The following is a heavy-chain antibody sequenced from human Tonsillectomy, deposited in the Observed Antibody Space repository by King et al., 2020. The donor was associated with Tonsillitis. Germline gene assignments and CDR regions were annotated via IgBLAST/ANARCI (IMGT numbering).Heavy chain of an antibody. CDR3: ASYYDSSGSSGFDY. J-gene: IGHJ4*02. CDR2: IKQDGSEK. V-gene: IGHV3-7*01. D-gene: IGHD3-22*01. Sequence: VQLVESGGGLVQPGGSLRLSCAASGFTFSTYWMTWVRQAPGKGLEWVANIKQDGSEKFYVDSVKGRFTNSRDNAKNSLYLQMNSLRAEDTAVYYCASYYDSSGSSGFDYWGQGTLVTVSS. CDR1: GFTFSTYW.